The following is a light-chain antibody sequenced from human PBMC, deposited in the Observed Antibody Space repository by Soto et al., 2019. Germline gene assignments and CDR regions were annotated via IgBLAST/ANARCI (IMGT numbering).Light chain of an antibody. V-gene: IGKV3-11*01. CDR3: QQRRNWPQIT. CDR1: QSVSRY. Sequence: EIVLTQSPATLSLSPGERATLSCRASQSVSRYLAWYQQKSGQAPRLLIYDASNRATGIPARFSGSGSGTDFTLTISSLEPEDFAVYFCQQRRNWPQITFGQGTRLDI. J-gene: IGKJ5*01. CDR2: DAS.